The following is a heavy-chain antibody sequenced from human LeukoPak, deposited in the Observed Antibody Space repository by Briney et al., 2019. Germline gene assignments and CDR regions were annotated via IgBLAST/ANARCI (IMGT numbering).Heavy chain of an antibody. J-gene: IGHJ4*02. CDR2: ISPSGGST. CDR1: GNTFTSYY. CDR3: ARNPLSLRGVDS. V-gene: IGHV1-46*01. D-gene: IGHD3-16*01. Sequence: GASVKVSCKASGNTFTSYYIHWVRQAPGQGLEWMGIISPSGGSTRYAQKFQGRVNMTRDTSTSTVYMELSSLRSEDTAVFYCARNPLSLRGVDSWGQGTLVTVSS.